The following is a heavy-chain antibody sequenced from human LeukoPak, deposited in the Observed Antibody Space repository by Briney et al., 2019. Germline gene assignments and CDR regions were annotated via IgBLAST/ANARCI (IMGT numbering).Heavy chain of an antibody. CDR1: GFTFSNYA. V-gene: IGHV3-23*01. CDR2: ISDSGGRR. CDR3: AKDREPTVTVLAY. Sequence: GGSLRLSCAASGFTFSNYAMSWVRQAPGKGLEWVSAISDSGGRRYYADSVKGRFTISRDNSKTTLYLQMNSLRAEDTAVYYCAKDREPTVTVLAYWGQGTLVTVSS. J-gene: IGHJ4*02. D-gene: IGHD4-17*01.